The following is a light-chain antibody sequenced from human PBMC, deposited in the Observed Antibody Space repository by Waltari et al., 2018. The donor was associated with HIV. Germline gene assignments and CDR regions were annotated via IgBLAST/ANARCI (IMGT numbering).Light chain of an antibody. CDR2: EVT. CDR3: TSKTTTDFVT. J-gene: IGLJ2*01. CDR1: TSAVEAHNY. V-gene: IGLV2-14*01. Sequence: QSALTQPASVSGSPGHSITISCIGTTSAVEAHNYLSWYQQHPGEAPRLLIYEVTNRPSGISYRFSGSKSGSTASLTISGLQAEDEADYYCTSKTTTDFVTFGGGTKLTVL.